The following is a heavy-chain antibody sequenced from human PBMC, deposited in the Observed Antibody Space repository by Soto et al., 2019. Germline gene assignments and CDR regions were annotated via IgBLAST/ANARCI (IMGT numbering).Heavy chain of an antibody. V-gene: IGHV1-24*01. D-gene: IGHD6-13*01. CDR3: ATPQIAAAGMDV. CDR1: GYTLTELS. J-gene: IGHJ6*02. CDR2: FDPEDGET. Sequence: ALVKVSCKVSGYTLTELSMHWVRQAPGKGLEWMGGFDPEDGETIYAQKFQGRVTMTEDTSTDTAYMELSSLRSEDTAVYYCATPQIAAAGMDVWGQGTTVTVSS.